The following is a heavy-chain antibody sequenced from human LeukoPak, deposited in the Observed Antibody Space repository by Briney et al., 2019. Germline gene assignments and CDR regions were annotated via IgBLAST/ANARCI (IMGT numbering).Heavy chain of an antibody. Sequence: SETLSLTCAVYGGSFSGYYWSWIRQPPGKGLEWSGEINHSGSTNYNPSLKSRVTISVDTSKNQFSLKLSSVTAADTAVYYCASLPLLWFGEWENWFDPWGQGTLVTVSS. CDR1: GGSFSGYY. CDR3: ASLPLLWFGEWENWFDP. CDR2: INHSGST. D-gene: IGHD3-10*01. J-gene: IGHJ5*02. V-gene: IGHV4-34*01.